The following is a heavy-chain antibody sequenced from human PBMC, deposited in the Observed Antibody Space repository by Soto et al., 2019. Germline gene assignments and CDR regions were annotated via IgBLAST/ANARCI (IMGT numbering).Heavy chain of an antibody. CDR2: IYYSGST. CDR3: ARVVGASLGLWFDP. CDR1: GGSISSYY. J-gene: IGHJ5*02. Sequence: SETLSLTCTVSGGSISSYYWSWIRQPPWKGLEWIGYIYYSGSTNYNPSLKSRVTISVDTSKNQFSLKLSSVTAADTAVYYCARVVGASLGLWFDPWGQGTLVTVSS. D-gene: IGHD1-26*01. V-gene: IGHV4-59*01.